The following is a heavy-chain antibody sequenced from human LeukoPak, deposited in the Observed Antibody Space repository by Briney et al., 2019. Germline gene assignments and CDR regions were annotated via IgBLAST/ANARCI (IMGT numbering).Heavy chain of an antibody. V-gene: IGHV4-59*08. CDR2: IYYSGST. CDR1: GVPISSYY. D-gene: IGHD3-10*01. J-gene: IGHJ4*02. CDR3: ARHYGP. Sequence: PSETLSLTCTVSGVPISSYYWSWIRQPPGKGLEWIGYIYYSGSTNYNPSLKSRVTISVDTSKNQFSLKLNSVTATDTAVYYCARHYGPWGQGTLVTVSS.